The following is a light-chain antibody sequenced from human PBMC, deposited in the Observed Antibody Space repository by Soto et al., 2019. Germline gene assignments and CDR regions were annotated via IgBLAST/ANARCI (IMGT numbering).Light chain of an antibody. CDR1: QSVSSN. CDR3: QQYNNWPRT. V-gene: IGKV3-15*01. Sequence: EIVITQSPATLSVSPGERATLSRRASQSVSSNLAWYQQKPGQAPSLLIYGASTRATGIPARFSGSGSGTDFTLTISSLQSEDFAVYYCQQYNNWPRTFGQGTKVDIK. J-gene: IGKJ1*01. CDR2: GAS.